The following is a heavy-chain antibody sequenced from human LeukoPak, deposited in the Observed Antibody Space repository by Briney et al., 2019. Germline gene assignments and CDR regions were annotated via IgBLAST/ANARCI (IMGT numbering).Heavy chain of an antibody. D-gene: IGHD1-26*01. CDR1: GYSISSGYY. Sequence: PSETLSLTCTVSGYSISSGYYWGWIRQPPGKGLEWIGSIHHSGSTYYNPSLRSRVTISVDTSKNQFSLKLSSVTAADTAVYYCARETGGSYWFDPWGQGTLVTVS. J-gene: IGHJ5*02. CDR2: IHHSGST. V-gene: IGHV4-38-2*02. CDR3: ARETGGSYWFDP.